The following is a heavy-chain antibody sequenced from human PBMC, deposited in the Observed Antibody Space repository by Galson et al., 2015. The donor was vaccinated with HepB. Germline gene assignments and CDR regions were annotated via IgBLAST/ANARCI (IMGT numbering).Heavy chain of an antibody. Sequence: SLRLSCAASGFTVSSNFMSWVRQAPGKGLEWVSVIYSGGSTYYADSVKGRFTISRDNSKNTLYLQMNSLRAEDTAVYYCARGQVPCGGTSALDYWGQGTLVTVSS. J-gene: IGHJ4*02. CDR1: GFTVSSNF. CDR2: IYSGGST. V-gene: IGHV3-53*01. CDR3: ARGQVPCGGTSALDY. D-gene: IGHD4-23*01.